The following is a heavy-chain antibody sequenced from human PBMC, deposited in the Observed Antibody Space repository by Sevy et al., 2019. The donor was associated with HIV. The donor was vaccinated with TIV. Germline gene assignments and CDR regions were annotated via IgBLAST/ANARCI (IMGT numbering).Heavy chain of an antibody. CDR2: ISSNSTYT. Sequence: GGSLRLSCAASGFTFSDYYMTWIRQAPGKGLEWVSYISSNSTYTKYADSVKGRFTISRDNAKNSLYLQMNSLKAEDTAVYYCAREQAPGSGYSSGYGANAQYSSYYYMDVWGKGTTVTVSS. D-gene: IGHD5-18*01. J-gene: IGHJ6*03. V-gene: IGHV3-11*05. CDR3: AREQAPGSGYSSGYGANAQYSSYYYMDV. CDR1: GFTFSDYY.